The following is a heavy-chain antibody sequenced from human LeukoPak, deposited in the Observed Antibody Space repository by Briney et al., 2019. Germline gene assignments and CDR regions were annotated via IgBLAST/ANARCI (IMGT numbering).Heavy chain of an antibody. CDR3: ARDLSGSYQILDY. J-gene: IGHJ4*02. CDR1: GGSISSYY. D-gene: IGHD1-26*01. CDR2: IYYSGST. V-gene: IGHV4-59*12. Sequence: SETLSLTCTVSGGSISSYYWSWIRQPPGKGLEWIGYIYYSGSTNYNPSLKSRVTISVDTSKNQFSLKLSSVTAADTAVYYCARDLSGSYQILDYWGQGTLVTVSS.